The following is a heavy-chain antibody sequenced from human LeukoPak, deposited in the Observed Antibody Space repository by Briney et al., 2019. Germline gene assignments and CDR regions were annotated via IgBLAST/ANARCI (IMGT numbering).Heavy chain of an antibody. D-gene: IGHD1-26*01. Sequence: GGSLRLSCRASRFTFGASAMSWLRQAPGKGLEWLSFISSRSGTIYYSDSVQGRFAISRDNNKNTLYLQMNSLKTEDTAVYYCTRVFLKSYSDAFDIWGQGTMVTVSS. CDR3: TRVFLKSYSDAFDI. V-gene: IGHV3-23*01. CDR1: RFTFGASA. CDR2: ISSRSGTI. J-gene: IGHJ3*02.